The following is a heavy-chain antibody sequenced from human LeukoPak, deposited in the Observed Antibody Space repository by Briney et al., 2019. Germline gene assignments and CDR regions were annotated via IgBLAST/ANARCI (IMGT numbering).Heavy chain of an antibody. CDR1: GGSLSNYY. CDR3: ARARGDYYDSSGYYSAFDY. V-gene: IGHV4-59*12. CDR2: IYSSGSA. D-gene: IGHD3-22*01. Sequence: PSETLSLTCSVSGGSLSNYYWTWIRRPPGKGLEWIGYIYSSGSANYNPSLKSRVNISIDTSENQFSLKLSSVTAADTAVYYCARARGDYYDSSGYYSAFDYWGQGTLVTVSS. J-gene: IGHJ4*02.